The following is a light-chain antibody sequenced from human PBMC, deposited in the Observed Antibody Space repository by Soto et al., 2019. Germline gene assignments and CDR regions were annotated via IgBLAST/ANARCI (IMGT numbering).Light chain of an antibody. J-gene: IGKJ1*01. CDR3: LQRSDWPRT. V-gene: IGKV3-11*01. CDR1: QSISSY. Sequence: EIVLTQSPATLSLSPGARATLSCRASQSISSYLAWYQQKPGQAPRLLIYDASNRATGIPARFSGSGSETEFTLTISSLEPEDFAVYYCLQRSDWPRTFGQGTKVEIK. CDR2: DAS.